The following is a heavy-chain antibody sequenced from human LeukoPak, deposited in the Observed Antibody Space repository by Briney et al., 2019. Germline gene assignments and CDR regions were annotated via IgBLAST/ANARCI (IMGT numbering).Heavy chain of an antibody. Sequence: SETLSLTCTVSGGSISSYYWSWIRQPRGKGLEWIGYIYYSGSTNYNPSLKSRVTISVDTSKNQFSLKLSSVTAADTAVYYCSRIVEYYDSSGYYQGSKYYFDYWGQGTLVTVSS. D-gene: IGHD3-22*01. CDR3: SRIVEYYDSSGYYQGSKYYFDY. J-gene: IGHJ4*02. CDR1: GGSISSYY. V-gene: IGHV4-59*08. CDR2: IYYSGST.